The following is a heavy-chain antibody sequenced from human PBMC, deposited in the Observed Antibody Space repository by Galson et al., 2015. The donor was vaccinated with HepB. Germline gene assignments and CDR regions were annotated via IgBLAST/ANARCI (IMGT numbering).Heavy chain of an antibody. J-gene: IGHJ6*03. V-gene: IGHV1-3*01. CDR2: INAGNGNT. CDR3: AVGGSHDNPYYYYYLDV. D-gene: IGHD3-16*01. CDR1: GYTFTSYA. Sequence: ASGYTFTSYAMHWVRQAPGQRLEWMGWINAGNGNTKYSQKFQGRVIMTEDTSTGTAYMELRSLASEDTAVYFCAVGGSHDNPYYYYYLDVWGKGTTVTVSS.